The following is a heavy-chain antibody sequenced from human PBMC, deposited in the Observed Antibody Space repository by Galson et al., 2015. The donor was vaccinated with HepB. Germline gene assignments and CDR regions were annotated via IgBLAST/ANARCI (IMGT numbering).Heavy chain of an antibody. CDR1: GGTFSSYA. CDR3: AREVTVVRYYYGMDV. Sequence: SVKVSCKASGGTFSSYAISWVRQAPGQGLEWMGRIIPILGIANYAQKFQGRVTITADKSTSTAYMELSSLRSEDTAVYYCAREVTVVRYYYGMDVWGQGTTVTVSS. CDR2: IIPILGIA. J-gene: IGHJ6*02. V-gene: IGHV1-69*04. D-gene: IGHD4-23*01.